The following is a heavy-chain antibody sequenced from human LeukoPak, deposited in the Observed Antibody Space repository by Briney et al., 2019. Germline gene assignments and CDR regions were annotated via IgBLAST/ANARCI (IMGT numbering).Heavy chain of an antibody. D-gene: IGHD5-18*01. CDR3: ARGPPDTAMVGDYFDY. J-gene: IGHJ4*02. CDR2: MNPNSGNT. V-gene: IGHV1-8*03. Sequence: GASVKVSCKASGYTFTSYDINWVRQATGQGLEWMGWMNPNSGNTGYAQKFQGRVTITRNTSISTAYMELRSLRSEDTAVYYCARGPPDTAMVGDYFDYWGQGTLVTVSS. CDR1: GYTFTSYD.